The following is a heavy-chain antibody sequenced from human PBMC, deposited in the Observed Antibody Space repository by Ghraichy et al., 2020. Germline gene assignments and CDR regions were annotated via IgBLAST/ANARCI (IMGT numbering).Heavy chain of an antibody. CDR3: ARSTWGLYAFET. D-gene: IGHD2-21*01. V-gene: IGHV4-4*07. J-gene: IGHJ3*02. CDR2: VYNSGST. Sequence: SQTLSLTCTVKGGSIRGYYWSWIRQPAGTGLEWIGRVYNSGSTNYNPSLKSRVTMSLDTSKNQFSLKLTSVTAADTAVYYCARSTWGLYAFETWGQGTMVTVSS. CDR1: GGSIRGYY.